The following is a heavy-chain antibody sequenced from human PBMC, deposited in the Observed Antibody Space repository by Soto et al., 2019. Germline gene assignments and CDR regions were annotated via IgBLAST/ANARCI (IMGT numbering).Heavy chain of an antibody. CDR2: INHRGST. D-gene: IGHD3-3*01. V-gene: IGHV4-34*01. CDR1: GGSFSGYY. J-gene: IGHJ6*03. CDR3: ARGYYDFWSGYYPVMDV. Sequence: QVQLQQWGAGLLKPSETLSLTCAVYGGSFSGYYWSWIRQPPGKGLEWIGEINHRGSTNYNPSLRCRVTISVETSKNQFSLKLSSVTAAATAVYYCARGYYDFWSGYYPVMDVWGKGTTVTVSS.